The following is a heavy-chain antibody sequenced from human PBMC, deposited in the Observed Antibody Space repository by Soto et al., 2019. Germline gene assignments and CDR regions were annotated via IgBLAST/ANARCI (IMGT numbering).Heavy chain of an antibody. CDR2: ISWNSGSI. V-gene: IGHV3-9*01. Sequence: GGSLRLSCAASGFTFDDYAMHWVRQAPGKGLEWVSGISWNSGSIGYADSVKGRFTISRDNAKNSLYLQMNSLRAEDTALYYCAKDTGVGGQWPPFFDYWGQGTLVTVSS. CDR3: AKDTGVGGQWPPFFDY. D-gene: IGHD6-19*01. J-gene: IGHJ4*02. CDR1: GFTFDDYA.